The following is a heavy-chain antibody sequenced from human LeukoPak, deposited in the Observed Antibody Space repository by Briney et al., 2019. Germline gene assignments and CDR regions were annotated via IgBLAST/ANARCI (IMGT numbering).Heavy chain of an antibody. J-gene: IGHJ4*02. CDR2: ISAYNGNT. Sequence: GASVKVSRKASGYTFTGYGISWVRQAPGQGLEWMGWISAYNGNTDYAQKLQGRVTMTTDTSTSTAYMELRSLRSDDTAVYYCARDRRYSGSYPVDYWGQGTLVTVSS. D-gene: IGHD1-26*01. CDR1: GYTFTGYG. CDR3: ARDRRYSGSYPVDY. V-gene: IGHV1-18*01.